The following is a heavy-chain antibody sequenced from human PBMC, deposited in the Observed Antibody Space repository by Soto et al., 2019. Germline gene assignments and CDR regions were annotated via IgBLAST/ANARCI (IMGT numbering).Heavy chain of an antibody. CDR2: TSYDGSIN. D-gene: IGHD4-17*01. CDR3: VRRSTVSYYAVDV. J-gene: IGHJ6*02. Sequence: GGPLRLSCAGSVFSFGSYEMHWVRQAPGKGLEWVTFTSYDGSINYYADSVKGRFTMSRDNSKNLLYLQMNSLRTEDTAVYYCVRRSTVSYYAVDVWGQGTTVTVSS. CDR1: VFSFGSYE. V-gene: IGHV3-30*04.